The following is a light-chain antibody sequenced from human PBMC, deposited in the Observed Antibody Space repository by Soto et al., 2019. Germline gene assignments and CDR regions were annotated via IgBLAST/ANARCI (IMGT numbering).Light chain of an antibody. V-gene: IGKV3-20*01. Sequence: EVLMTQSPGTLSLSPGERATLSCGASQSINSRSLAWYQQKPGQAPRLLIYDASSRATGIPDRFSASGSGTDFTLTISSLEPENFAVYYCQQYVASPYTFGQGTKVDIK. CDR2: DAS. CDR3: QQYVASPYT. J-gene: IGKJ2*01. CDR1: QSINSRS.